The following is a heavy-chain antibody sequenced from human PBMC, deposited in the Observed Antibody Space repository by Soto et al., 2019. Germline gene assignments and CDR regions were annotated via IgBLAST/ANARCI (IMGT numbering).Heavy chain of an antibody. CDR1: GFTFSNYG. CDR2: ISGSGGST. V-gene: IGHV3-23*01. Sequence: VSLILSCAASGFTFSNYGMSGVRQAPGKGLEWVSVISGSGGSTYYADSVKGRFTLSRDNSKNTVYLQMKSLRAEDTAVYYCAKDSPVGVPLLRDLHDWGQGALVTVSS. CDR3: AKDSPVGVPLLRDLHD. J-gene: IGHJ1*01. D-gene: IGHD1-26*01.